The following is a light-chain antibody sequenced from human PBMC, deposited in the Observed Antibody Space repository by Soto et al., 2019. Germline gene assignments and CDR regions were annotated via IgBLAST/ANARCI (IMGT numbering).Light chain of an antibody. J-gene: IGKJ1*01. CDR2: GAS. V-gene: IGKV3-20*01. CDR3: QQGGSSPFWT. CDR1: QSVSSIS. Sequence: VLTQSAGTLSLSPGERATLSCRASQSVSSISLAWYQQKPGQAPRLLIYGASSRAAGIPDRFSGSGSGTDFTLTISRLEPEDFAVYYCQQGGSSPFWTF.